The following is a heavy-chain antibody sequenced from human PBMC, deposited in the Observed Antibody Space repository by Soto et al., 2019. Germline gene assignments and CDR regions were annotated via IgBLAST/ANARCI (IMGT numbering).Heavy chain of an antibody. CDR3: VRDVGPITIFGEALSGYFDS. V-gene: IGHV1-46*01. CDR2: INPSGGRT. J-gene: IGHJ4*02. Sequence: ASVKVSCKASGNSFTTYYMHWVRQAPGQGLEWMGIINPSGGRTTYAQKFQGRVTMTRDTSTSTFHMELNSLRADDTAVYYCVRDVGPITIFGEALSGYFDSWGQGTLVTVSS. CDR1: GNSFTTYY. D-gene: IGHD3-3*01.